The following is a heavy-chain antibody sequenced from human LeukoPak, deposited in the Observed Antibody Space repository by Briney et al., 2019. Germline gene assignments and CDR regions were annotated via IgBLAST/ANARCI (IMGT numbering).Heavy chain of an antibody. D-gene: IGHD3-22*01. CDR2: ISYSGST. V-gene: IGHV4-59*01. CDR1: GGSISTYS. CDR3: ARGLYDTSGYYLSYFDY. Sequence: ASETLSLTCTVSGGSISTYSWNWIRQPPGKGLEWIGYISYSGSTDYNPSLKSRVTISVDTSKNQFSLKLSSLIAADTAVYYCARGLYDTSGYYLSYFDYWGQGTLVTASS. J-gene: IGHJ4*02.